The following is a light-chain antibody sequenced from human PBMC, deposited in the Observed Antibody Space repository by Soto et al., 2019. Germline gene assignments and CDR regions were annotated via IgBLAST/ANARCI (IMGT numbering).Light chain of an antibody. CDR1: QRVLYGFNNRTY. CDR3: QQYYGTPWT. Sequence: DIVMTQSPDSLAVSLGERATINCKSSQRVLYGFNNRTYLAWYQQKPGQPPKLLISWASTRELRVPDRFSGSGSGTDFTLTISSLQAEDVAVYYCQQYYGTPWTFGQGTKVEIK. J-gene: IGKJ1*01. CDR2: WAS. V-gene: IGKV4-1*01.